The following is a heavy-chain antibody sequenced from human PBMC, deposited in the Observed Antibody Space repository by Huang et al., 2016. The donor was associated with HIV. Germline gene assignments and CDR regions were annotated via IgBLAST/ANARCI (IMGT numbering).Heavy chain of an antibody. CDR3: AKDGADEEWDIDY. CDR1: GFSFSTYG. V-gene: IGHV3-30*18. Sequence: VQLVESGGGVVQPGRSLRLACAASGFSFSTYGLPGVRQAPGKGLGWVAVISYDGINKYYAHSVKGRFTISRDTSENKVYLQMNSLRHEDTAVYYCAKDGADEEWDIDYWGQGTLVTVSS. D-gene: IGHD1-26*01. J-gene: IGHJ4*02. CDR2: ISYDGINK.